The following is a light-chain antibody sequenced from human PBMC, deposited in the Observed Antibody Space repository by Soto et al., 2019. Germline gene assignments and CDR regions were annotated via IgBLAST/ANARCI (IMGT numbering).Light chain of an antibody. J-gene: IGLJ2*01. CDR2: STS. CDR3: LLYFSGHVRL. CDR1: TGEVTSGYV. Sequence: QAVVTQEPSLTVSPGGTVTLTCASSTGEVTSGYVPNWIQKKPGQAPRSLIFSTSNKHSWTPARFSGSLLGGKAALTLSGVQPEDEAECYCLLYFSGHVRLFGGGTKLTVL. V-gene: IGLV7-43*01.